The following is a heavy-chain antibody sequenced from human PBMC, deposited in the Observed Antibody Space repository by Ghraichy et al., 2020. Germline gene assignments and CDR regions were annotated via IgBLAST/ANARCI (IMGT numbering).Heavy chain of an antibody. Sequence: GESLNISCAASGFTFSSYAMSWVRQIPGKGLECVSVISDSGGGTDYADSVRGRFTISRDNSKNTLYLQMSSLRGEDTAIYYCAKFGKGVVNYYGMDVWGQGTTVTVSS. CDR1: GFTFSSYA. CDR3: AKFGKGVVNYYGMDV. V-gene: IGHV3-23*01. J-gene: IGHJ6*02. CDR2: ISDSGGGT. D-gene: IGHD3-16*01.